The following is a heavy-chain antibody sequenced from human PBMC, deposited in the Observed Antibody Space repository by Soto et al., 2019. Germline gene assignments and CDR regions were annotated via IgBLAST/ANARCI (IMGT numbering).Heavy chain of an antibody. Sequence: SETLSLTCTVSAGSIRSNYLHWIRQAPGKGLEWIGLIHYSGSTNYNPSLKSRATISLDTSKNHLSLNLSSVTAADTAVYYCTIGGGWTTDYWGQGTLVTVSS. CDR3: TIGGGWTTDY. CDR2: IHYSGST. V-gene: IGHV4-59*01. D-gene: IGHD6-19*01. J-gene: IGHJ4*02. CDR1: AGSIRSNY.